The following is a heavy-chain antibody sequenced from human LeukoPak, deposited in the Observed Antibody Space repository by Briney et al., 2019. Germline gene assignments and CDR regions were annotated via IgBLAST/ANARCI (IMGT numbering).Heavy chain of an antibody. CDR2: INHSGST. Sequence: SETLSLTCAVYGGSFSGYYWSWIRQPPGKGLEWIGEINHSGSTNYNPSLKSRVTISVDTSKNQFSLKLSSVTAADTAVYYCAAFYRGEGTTATSLDYWGQGTLVTVSS. D-gene: IGHD4-17*01. J-gene: IGHJ4*02. CDR3: AAFYRGEGTTATSLDY. CDR1: GGSFSGYY. V-gene: IGHV4-34*01.